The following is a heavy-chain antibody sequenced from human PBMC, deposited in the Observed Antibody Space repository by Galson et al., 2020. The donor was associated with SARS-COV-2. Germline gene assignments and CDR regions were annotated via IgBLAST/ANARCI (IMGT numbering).Heavy chain of an antibody. Sequence: SETLSLTCTVSGYSVSTTNYWGWVRQPPGRGLEWLGSVYPSGTTYYNPSLKSRVTISVDTSKNQFSLRLDSVTAADMALYYCARQGVNMIVLVTVPGWYVVLWGRGTLVTVSS. V-gene: IGHV4-38-2*02. D-gene: IGHD3-22*01. CDR2: VYPSGTT. J-gene: IGHJ2*01. CDR1: GYSVSTTNY. CDR3: ARQGVNMIVLVTVPGWYVVL.